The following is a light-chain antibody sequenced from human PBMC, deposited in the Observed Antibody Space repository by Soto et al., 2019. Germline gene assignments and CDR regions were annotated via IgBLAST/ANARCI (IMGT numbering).Light chain of an antibody. CDR3: QQYNIYPWT. V-gene: IGKV1-5*03. CDR2: KAS. CDR1: QSISSW. J-gene: IGKJ1*01. Sequence: DIQMTQSPSTLSASVGDRVTLTCRASQSISSWLAWFQQKPGKAPKLLIYKASGLESGVPSRFSGSGSGTDFTLTISRLQPDDFATYYCQQYNIYPWTFGQGTKVEIK.